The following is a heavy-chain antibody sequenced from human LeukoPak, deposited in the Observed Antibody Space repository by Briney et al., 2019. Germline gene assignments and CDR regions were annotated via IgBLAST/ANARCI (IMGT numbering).Heavy chain of an antibody. J-gene: IGHJ4*02. CDR3: ARVSGIAAADY. Sequence: PGGSLRLSCAASGFTFSSYWLSWVRQAPGKGLEWVANIKQDGSEKYYVDSVKGRFTISRDNAKNSLYLQMNSLRAEDTAVYYCARVSGIAAADYWGQGTLVTVSS. D-gene: IGHD6-13*01. V-gene: IGHV3-7*01. CDR2: IKQDGSEK. CDR1: GFTFSSYW.